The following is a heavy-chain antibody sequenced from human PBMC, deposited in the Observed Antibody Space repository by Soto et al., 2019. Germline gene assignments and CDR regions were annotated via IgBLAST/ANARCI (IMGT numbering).Heavy chain of an antibody. J-gene: IGHJ4*02. CDR2: IYPGDSDT. Sequence: GESLKISCKGSGYSFTSYWIGWVRQMPGKGLEWMGIIYPGDSDTRYSPSFQGQVTISADKSISTAYLQWSSLKASDTAMYYCARHGRDGYNYESFDYWGQGTLVTVSS. CDR1: GYSFTSYW. CDR3: ARHGRDGYNYESFDY. V-gene: IGHV5-51*01. D-gene: IGHD5-12*01.